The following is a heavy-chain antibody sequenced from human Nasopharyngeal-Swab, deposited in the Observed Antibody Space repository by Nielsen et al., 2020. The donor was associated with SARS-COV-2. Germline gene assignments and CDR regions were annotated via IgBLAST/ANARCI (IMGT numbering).Heavy chain of an antibody. CDR3: AKGSGAGFCSGGTCFPTNH. CDR2: ITGSGHSA. Sequence: GESLKISCAASGFTFDNYLMTWVRQAPGKGLEWVSAITGSGHSAYYIDSVKGRFTISRDNSKNTVFLQMNSLRADDTAVYYCAKGSGAGFCSGGTCFPTNHWGQGTLVTVSS. D-gene: IGHD2-15*01. V-gene: IGHV3-23*01. J-gene: IGHJ5*02. CDR1: GFTFDNYL.